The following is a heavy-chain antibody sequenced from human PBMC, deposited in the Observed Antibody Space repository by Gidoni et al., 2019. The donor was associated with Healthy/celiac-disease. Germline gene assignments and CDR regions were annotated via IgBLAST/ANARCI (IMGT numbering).Heavy chain of an antibody. CDR1: GFTFSRYA. V-gene: IGHV3-23*01. J-gene: IGHJ4*02. Sequence: EVQLLESGGGLVQPGGSLRLSCAASGFTFSRYAMSWVRQAPGKGLEWVSAISGSGGSTYYADSVKGRFTISRDNSKNTLYLQMNSLRAEDTAVYYCAKSPVVVAAADGSIFDYWGQGTLVTVSS. D-gene: IGHD2-15*01. CDR2: ISGSGGST. CDR3: AKSPVVVAAADGSIFDY.